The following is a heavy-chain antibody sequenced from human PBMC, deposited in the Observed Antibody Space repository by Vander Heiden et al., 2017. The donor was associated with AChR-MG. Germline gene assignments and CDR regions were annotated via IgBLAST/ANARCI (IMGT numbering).Heavy chain of an antibody. CDR2: ISSSSSTI. CDR1: GFPFSSYS. Sequence: EVQLVESGGGLVQPGGSLRLSCAASGFPFSSYSMNWVRQAPGKGLEWVSYISSSSSTIYYADSVKGRFTISRDNAKNSLYLQMNSLRDEDTAVYYCARSVLSGYRNADYWGQGTLVTVSS. J-gene: IGHJ4*02. V-gene: IGHV3-48*02. D-gene: IGHD3-3*01. CDR3: ARSVLSGYRNADY.